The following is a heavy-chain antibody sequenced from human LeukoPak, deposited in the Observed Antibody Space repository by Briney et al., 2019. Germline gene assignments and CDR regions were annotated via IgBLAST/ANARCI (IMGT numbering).Heavy chain of an antibody. CDR2: ISGSGGST. CDR1: GFTFSSYA. CDR3: AKDQVGDVDTAMLNYFDY. Sequence: PGGSLRLSCAASGFTFSSYAMSWVRQAPGKGLEWVSAISGSGGSTYYADSVKGRFTISRDNSKNTLYLQMNSLRAEDTAVYYCAKDQVGDVDTAMLNYFDYWGQGTLVTVSS. V-gene: IGHV3-23*01. J-gene: IGHJ4*02. D-gene: IGHD5-18*01.